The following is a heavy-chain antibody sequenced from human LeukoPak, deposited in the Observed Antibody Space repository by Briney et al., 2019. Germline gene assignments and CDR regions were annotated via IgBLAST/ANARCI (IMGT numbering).Heavy chain of an antibody. CDR3: ATYTHWVAGDV. CDR2: MNQDGSEK. Sequence: PGGSLRPPGPPSEFTSRDFWMSGVRQAPGRGLEGGANMNQDGSEKDYVDSVKGRFTISRDNARNSLYLQMGSLRAEDTAVYYCATYTHWVAGDVWGQGTTVTVSS. CDR1: EFTSRDFW. V-gene: IGHV3-7*01. D-gene: IGHD3-16*01. J-gene: IGHJ6*02.